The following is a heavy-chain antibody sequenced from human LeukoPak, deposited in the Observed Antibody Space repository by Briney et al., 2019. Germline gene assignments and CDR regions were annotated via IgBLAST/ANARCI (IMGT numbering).Heavy chain of an antibody. V-gene: IGHV3-30*03. Sequence: GGSLRLSCAASGFTFSSYGMHWVRQAPGKGLEWVAVISYDGSNKYYADSVKGRFTISRDNSKNTLYLQMNSLRAEDTAVYYCARDDYGDYSLGDYWGQGTLVTVSS. D-gene: IGHD4-17*01. CDR1: GFTFSSYG. J-gene: IGHJ4*02. CDR3: ARDDYGDYSLGDY. CDR2: ISYDGSNK.